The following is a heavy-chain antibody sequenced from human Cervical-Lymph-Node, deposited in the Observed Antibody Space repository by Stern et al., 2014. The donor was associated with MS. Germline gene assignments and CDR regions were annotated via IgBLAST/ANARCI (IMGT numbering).Heavy chain of an antibody. CDR2: IWYDGSNP. Sequence: MQLVESGGGVVQPGRSLRISCAASGFSFSRYAMHWVRQAPGKGLEWVALIWYDGSNPYYADYVTGRITISRDNFKNTLYLQMNSLRAEDTAVYYCASAYSSSHYYFDYWGQGTLVTVSS. J-gene: IGHJ4*02. CDR3: ASAYSSSHYYFDY. CDR1: GFSFSRYA. V-gene: IGHV3-33*01. D-gene: IGHD6-13*01.